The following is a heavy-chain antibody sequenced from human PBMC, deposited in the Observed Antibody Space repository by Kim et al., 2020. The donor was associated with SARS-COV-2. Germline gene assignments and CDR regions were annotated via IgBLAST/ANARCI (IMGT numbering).Heavy chain of an antibody. CDR3: AAVPEHSGYRLWGYYYYGMDV. Sequence: GGSLRLSCAASGFTFSDYYMSWIRQAPGKGLEWVSYISSSCSTIYYADSVKVRFSISRDNAKNSLYLQINSLRAEDTAVYYCAAVPEHSGYRLWGYYYYGMDVWGQGTTVTVSS. J-gene: IGHJ6*02. CDR1: GFTFSDYY. D-gene: IGHD5-12*01. V-gene: IGHV3-11*01. CDR2: ISSSCSTI.